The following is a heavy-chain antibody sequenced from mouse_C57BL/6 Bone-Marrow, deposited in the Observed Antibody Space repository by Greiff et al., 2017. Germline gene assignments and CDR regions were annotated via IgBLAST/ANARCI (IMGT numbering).Heavy chain of an antibody. CDR2: INPTSGYT. J-gene: IGHJ2*01. D-gene: IGHD1-3*01. V-gene: IGHV1-7*01. CDR1: GYTFTSYW. CDR3: ANNYVFDY. Sequence: VQLQQPGAELAKPGTSVKLSCKASGYTFTSYWMHWVKQRPGQGLEWIGYINPTSGYTKYTQKFKDKATLTADTSSSTAYMQLSSLTYDDSAVYYYANNYVFDYGGQGTTLTVSS.